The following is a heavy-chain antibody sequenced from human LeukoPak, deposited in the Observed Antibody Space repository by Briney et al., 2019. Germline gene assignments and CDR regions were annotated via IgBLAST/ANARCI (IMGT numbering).Heavy chain of an antibody. Sequence: SETLSLTCTVSGGSISSGDYYWRWIRQPPGKGLEWIGYIYYSGSTYYNPYLKSRVTISVDTSKNQFSLKLSSVTDADTAVYYCARDRRSVANWFDPWGQGTLATVSS. CDR3: ARDRRSVANWFDP. J-gene: IGHJ5*02. V-gene: IGHV4-30-4*01. CDR1: GGSISSGDYY. CDR2: IYYSGST.